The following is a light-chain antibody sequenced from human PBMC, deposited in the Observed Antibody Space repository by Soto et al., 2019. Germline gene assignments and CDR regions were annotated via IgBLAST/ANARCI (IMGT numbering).Light chain of an antibody. V-gene: IGKV3-11*01. CDR3: QQYSRWSPRT. J-gene: IGKJ1*01. CDR2: GAF. CDR1: ENVRTF. Sequence: EIVLTQSPATLSLSPGDRATLSCRASENVRTFVDWYQQKPGQAPKLLIYGAFNMATGIPSRFSGSGSGTDFTLTISNLEPEDFAIYYCQQYSRWSPRTFGRGTKVDIK.